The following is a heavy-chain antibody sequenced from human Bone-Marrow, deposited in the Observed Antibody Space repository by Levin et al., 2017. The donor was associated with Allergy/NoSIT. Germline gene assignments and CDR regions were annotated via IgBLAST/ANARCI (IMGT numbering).Heavy chain of an antibody. CDR3: ARNCGGDCWAY. CDR1: GFTFSTYW. J-gene: IGHJ4*02. D-gene: IGHD2-21*02. CDR2: IKEDGSEK. Sequence: GGSLRLSCATSGFTFSTYWMSWVRQAPGKGLEWVANIKEDGSEKYYADSVKGRFTISRDNAKNSLYLLMNSLRAEDTAVYYCARNCGGDCWAYWGQGTLVTVSS. V-gene: IGHV3-7*01.